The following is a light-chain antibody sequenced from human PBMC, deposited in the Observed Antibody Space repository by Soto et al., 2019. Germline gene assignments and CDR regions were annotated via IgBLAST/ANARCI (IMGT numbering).Light chain of an antibody. V-gene: IGKV3-20*01. CDR2: GAS. Sequence: EIVLTQSPGTLSLSPGERATLSCRASQSVSSSYLAWYQQKPGQAPRLLIYGASSRATGIPDTFSGSASGTDFTRTISRLEPEDFAVYYCQQYGSSPRTFGQGTKLEIK. CDR3: QQYGSSPRT. J-gene: IGKJ2*02. CDR1: QSVSSSY.